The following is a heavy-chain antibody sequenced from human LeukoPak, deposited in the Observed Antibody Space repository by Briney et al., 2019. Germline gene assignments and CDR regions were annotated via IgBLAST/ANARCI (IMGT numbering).Heavy chain of an antibody. CDR3: ARVGRGYSFKVYYFDY. CDR2: MSYDGSNK. Sequence: GGSLRLSCAASGFTLSSYAMHWVRQAPGKGLEWVSVMSYDGSNKYYADSVKGRFTISRDNSKNTLFLQMNSLRAEDTAVYFCARVGRGYSFKVYYFDYWGQGTLVTVSS. V-gene: IGHV3-30*04. J-gene: IGHJ4*02. D-gene: IGHD5-18*01. CDR1: GFTLSSYA.